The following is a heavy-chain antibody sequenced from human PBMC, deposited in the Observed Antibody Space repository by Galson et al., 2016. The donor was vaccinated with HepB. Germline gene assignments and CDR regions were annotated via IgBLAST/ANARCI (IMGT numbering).Heavy chain of an antibody. V-gene: IGHV3-23*01. CDR3: TLLQEHP. Sequence: SLRLSCAASGFIFGNYAMTWVRQAPGEGLEWVSVISGSGDSTYYADSVKGRFTISRDNFKSTLSLQMNSLHQGPIGLPPGTLLQEHPWG. CDR2: ISGSGDST. CDR1: GFIFGNYA. J-gene: IGHJ5*02.